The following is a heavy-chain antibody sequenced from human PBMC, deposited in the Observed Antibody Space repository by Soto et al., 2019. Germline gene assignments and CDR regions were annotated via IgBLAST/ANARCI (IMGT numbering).Heavy chain of an antibody. D-gene: IGHD4-17*01. CDR2: ISYDGSNK. CDR1: GFTFSSYA. J-gene: IGHJ4*02. Sequence: ESGGGVVQPGRSLRLSCAASGFTFSSYAMHWVRQAPGKGLEWVAVISYDGSNKYYADSVKGRFTISRDNSKNTLYLQMNSLRAEDTAVYYCARDNTVTPSWYFDYWGQGTLVTVSS. CDR3: ARDNTVTPSWYFDY. V-gene: IGHV3-30-3*01.